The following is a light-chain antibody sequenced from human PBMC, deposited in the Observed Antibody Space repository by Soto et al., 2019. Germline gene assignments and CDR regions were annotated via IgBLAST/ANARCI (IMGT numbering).Light chain of an antibody. CDR1: QSVSSPY. CDR3: QQYGSSPG. J-gene: IGKJ5*01. CDR2: DVS. V-gene: IGKV3-20*01. Sequence: EIVLRQSPGTLSLSPGERATLSCRASQSVSSPYLAWYQQKPGQAPRLLIYDVSRRATGIPDRFSGSGSGTDFTLTISRLEPEDFAVYYCQQYGSSPGFGQGTRLEIK.